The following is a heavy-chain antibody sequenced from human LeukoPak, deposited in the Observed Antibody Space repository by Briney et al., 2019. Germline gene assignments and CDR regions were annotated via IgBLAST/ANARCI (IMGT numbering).Heavy chain of an antibody. V-gene: IGHV3-23*01. Sequence: GGSLRLSCAASGFTFSSYAMSWVRQAPGKGLEWVSAISGSGGSTYYADSVKGRFTISRGNSKNTLYLQMNSLRAEDTAVYYCAKVSSGTTVGSNFDYWGQGTLVTVSS. J-gene: IGHJ4*02. CDR3: AKVSSGTTVGSNFDY. CDR2: ISGSGGST. D-gene: IGHD1-7*01. CDR1: GFTFSSYA.